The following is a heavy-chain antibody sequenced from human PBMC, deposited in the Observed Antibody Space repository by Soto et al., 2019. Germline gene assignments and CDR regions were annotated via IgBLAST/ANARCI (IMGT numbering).Heavy chain of an antibody. Sequence: SETLSLTWTVAGGSSGGGGYCWSWIRQHPGKGLEWIGYIYYSGSTYYNPSLKSRVTISVDTSKNQFSLKLSSVTAADTAVYYCARSETRVTPTWFDPWGQGTLVTVSS. CDR3: ARSETRVTPTWFDP. D-gene: IGHD2-21*02. CDR2: IYYSGST. J-gene: IGHJ5*02. V-gene: IGHV4-31*02. CDR1: GGSSGGGGYC.